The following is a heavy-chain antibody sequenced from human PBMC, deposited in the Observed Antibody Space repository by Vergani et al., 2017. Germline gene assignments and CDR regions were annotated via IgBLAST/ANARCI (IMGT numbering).Heavy chain of an antibody. CDR2: ISGSGGST. CDR1: GFTFSSYA. Sequence: EVQLLESGGGLVQPGGSLRLSCAVSGFTFSSYAMSWVRQAPGKGLEWVSAISGSGGSTYYADSVKGRFTISRDNSKNTLYLQMNSLRAEDTAVYYCATDPVLRFLEWLLDDALDIWGQGTMVTVSS. J-gene: IGHJ3*02. CDR3: ATDPVLRFLEWLLDDALDI. V-gene: IGHV3-23*01. D-gene: IGHD3-3*01.